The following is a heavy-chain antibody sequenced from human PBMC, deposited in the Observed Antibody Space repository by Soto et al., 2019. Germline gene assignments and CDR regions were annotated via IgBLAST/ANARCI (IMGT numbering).Heavy chain of an antibody. J-gene: IGHJ4*02. CDR1: GFTFSSYS. CDR3: ATRSRGYSGYVKY. D-gene: IGHD5-12*01. V-gene: IGHV3-48*01. CDR2: ISGGSSLI. Sequence: EVQLVESGGGLVQPGGSLRLSCAASGFTFSSYSMSWVRQTPGKGLEWVSHISGGSSLIYYADSVKGRFTISRDNAENSLYLQMNSLRAEDTALYYCATRSRGYSGYVKYWGQGTVVTVSS.